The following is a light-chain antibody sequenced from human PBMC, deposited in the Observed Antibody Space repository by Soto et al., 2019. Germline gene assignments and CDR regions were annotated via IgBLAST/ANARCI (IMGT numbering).Light chain of an antibody. CDR1: QGISSY. V-gene: IGKV1-8*01. Sequence: SASTGGRVTITCRASQGISSYLAWYQQKPGKAPKLLIYAASTLQSGVPSRFSGSGSGTDFTLTISCLQSEDFATYYCQQYYSYPPTFGGGTKVDIK. CDR3: QQYYSYPPT. J-gene: IGKJ4*01. CDR2: AAS.